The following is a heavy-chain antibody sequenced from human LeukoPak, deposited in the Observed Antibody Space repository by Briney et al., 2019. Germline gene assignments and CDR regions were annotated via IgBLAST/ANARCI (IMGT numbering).Heavy chain of an antibody. J-gene: IGHJ4*02. Sequence: GGSLRLSCAASGLTFSDYAMSWFRQAPGKGLEWVSGITSGFTPHYADSVKGRFTISRDNSKNTFHLQLNSLRAEDTAVYYCAKDYSDSRVADVFFEYWGQGTLTTVSS. CDR1: GLTFSDYA. D-gene: IGHD2-15*01. CDR3: AKDYSDSRVADVFFEY. CDR2: ITSGFTP. V-gene: IGHV3-23*01.